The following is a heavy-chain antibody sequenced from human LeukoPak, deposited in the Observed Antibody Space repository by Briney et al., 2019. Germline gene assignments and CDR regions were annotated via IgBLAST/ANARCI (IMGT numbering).Heavy chain of an antibody. CDR3: ARVTYYDFWSGYYPYGMDV. CDR2: INPSGGST. Sequence: GASVKVSCKASGYTFTSYYMHWVRQAPGQGLEWMGIINPSGGSTSYAQKFQGRVTMTRDTSTSTAYMELSSLRSEDTAVYYCARVTYYDFWSGYYPYGMDVWGQGTTVTVSS. CDR1: GYTFTSYY. D-gene: IGHD3-3*01. V-gene: IGHV1-46*01. J-gene: IGHJ6*02.